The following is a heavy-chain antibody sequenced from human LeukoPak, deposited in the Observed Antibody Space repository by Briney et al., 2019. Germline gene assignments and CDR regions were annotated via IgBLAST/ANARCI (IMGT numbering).Heavy chain of an antibody. D-gene: IGHD2-2*01. CDR1: GGSISSSSYY. J-gene: IGHJ5*02. CDR3: ARRGCSSTSCYFYAQRANWFDP. Sequence: SETLSLTCTVSGGSISSSSYYWGWIRQPPGKGLEWIGSIYYSGSTYYNPSLKSRVTISVDTSKNQFSLKLSSVTAADTAVYYCARRGCSSTSCYFYAQRANWFDPWGQGTLVTVSS. CDR2: IYYSGST. V-gene: IGHV4-39*07.